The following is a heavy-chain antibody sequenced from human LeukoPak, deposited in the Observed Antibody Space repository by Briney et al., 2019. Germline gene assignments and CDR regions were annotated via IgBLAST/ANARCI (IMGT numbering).Heavy chain of an antibody. CDR1: GFNFNKYG. CDR3: ARYYFGSGSYGGGRYFDY. D-gene: IGHD3-10*01. J-gene: IGHJ4*02. V-gene: IGHV3-33*01. Sequence: GTSLRLSCEVSGFNFNKYGMHWVRQAPGKGLEWVALIWSDGSKKLYVASVKGRFTISRENSEKLLYLEMNSLSAEDTAVYYCARYYFGSGSYGGGRYFDYWGQGTLVTVSS. CDR2: IWSDGSKK.